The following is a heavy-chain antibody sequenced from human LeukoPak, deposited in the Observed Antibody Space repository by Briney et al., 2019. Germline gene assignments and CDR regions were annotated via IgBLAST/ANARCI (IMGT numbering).Heavy chain of an antibody. CDR1: GYTFTTYS. V-gene: IGHV1-46*01. CDR2: IIPDDGVT. J-gene: IGHJ4*02. Sequence: GASVKVSCKASGYTFTTYSVHSVRQAPGHGLQWMGIIIPDDGVTTSAQKFQGRVTMTRDTSASTVYMILSNLRSEDTAVYYCATTTGTSFFDYWGQGTLVTVSS. CDR3: ATTTGTSFFDY. D-gene: IGHD3-10*01.